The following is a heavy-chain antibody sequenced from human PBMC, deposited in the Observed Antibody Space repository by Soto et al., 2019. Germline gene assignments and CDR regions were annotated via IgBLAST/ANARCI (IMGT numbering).Heavy chain of an antibody. CDR3: ARESPLLRYFDWLSTDYGMDV. CDR1: GFTFSSYW. D-gene: IGHD3-9*01. V-gene: IGHV3-74*01. Sequence: EAQVVESGGGLVQPGGSLRLSCAASGFTFSSYWMHWVRQAPGKGLVWVSRINSDGSSTSYADSVKGRFTISRDNAKNTLYLQMNSLRAEDTAVYYCARESPLLRYFDWLSTDYGMDVWGQGTTVTVSS. J-gene: IGHJ6*02. CDR2: INSDGSST.